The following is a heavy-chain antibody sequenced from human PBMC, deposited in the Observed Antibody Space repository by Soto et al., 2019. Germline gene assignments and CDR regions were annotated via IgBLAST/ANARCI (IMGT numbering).Heavy chain of an antibody. Sequence: EVQLLESGGGLVPPGGSLRLSCAPSGLTFRSYAMTWVRQAPGKGLEWVSAISGSGGTTYYADSVKGRFTISRDNSKNTLYLQMNSLRAEDTAVYYCARTHDYGDYYFDYWGQGTLVTVSS. J-gene: IGHJ4*02. CDR2: ISGSGGTT. D-gene: IGHD4-17*01. CDR3: ARTHDYGDYYFDY. CDR1: GLTFRSYA. V-gene: IGHV3-23*01.